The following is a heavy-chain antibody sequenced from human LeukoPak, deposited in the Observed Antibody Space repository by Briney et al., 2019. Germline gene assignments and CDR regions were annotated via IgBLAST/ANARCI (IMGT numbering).Heavy chain of an antibody. Sequence: GGPLRLSCAASGFTFSSYGVHWVRQAPGKGLEWVAVISYDGSNKYYADPVKGRFTISRDNSKSTLYIQMNSLRAEDTAVYYCARAKPKNMVRGLIMRRESRYYFDYWGQGTLVTVSS. J-gene: IGHJ4*02. V-gene: IGHV3-30*03. D-gene: IGHD3-10*01. CDR2: ISYDGSNK. CDR1: GFTFSSYG. CDR3: ARAKPKNMVRGLIMRRESRYYFDY.